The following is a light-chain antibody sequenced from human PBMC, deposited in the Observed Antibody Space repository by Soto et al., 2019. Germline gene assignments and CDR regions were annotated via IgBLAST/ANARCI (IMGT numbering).Light chain of an antibody. Sequence: QSALTQPASVSGSPGQSITISCTYNLVSWYQHHPGKAPKLMIYESNKRPSGVSNRFSGSKSGNTASLTIPGLQAEDEADYYCCSYAGQRVVFGGGTKLTVL. CDR1: YNL. CDR3: CSYAGQRVV. J-gene: IGLJ2*01. CDR2: ESN. V-gene: IGLV2-23*01.